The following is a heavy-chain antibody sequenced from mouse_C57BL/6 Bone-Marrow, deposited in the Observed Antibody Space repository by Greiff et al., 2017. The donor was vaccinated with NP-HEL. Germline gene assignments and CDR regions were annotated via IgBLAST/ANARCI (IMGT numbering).Heavy chain of an antibody. J-gene: IGHJ4*01. D-gene: IGHD2-14*01. Sequence: VKLQQPGAELVRPGTSVKLSCKASGYTFTSYWMHWVKQRPGQGLEWIGVIDPSDSYTNYNQKFKGKATLTVDTSSNTAYMQLSSLTSEDSAVYYCARGGTVALMDYWGQGTSVTVSS. CDR3: ARGGTVALMDY. CDR2: IDPSDSYT. V-gene: IGHV1-59*01. CDR1: GYTFTSYW.